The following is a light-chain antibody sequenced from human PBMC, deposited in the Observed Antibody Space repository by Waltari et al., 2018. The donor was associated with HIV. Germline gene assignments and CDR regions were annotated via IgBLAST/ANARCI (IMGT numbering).Light chain of an antibody. CDR3: SSYTTSSTWV. J-gene: IGLJ3*02. CDR1: SSDVGGYNY. Sequence: QSALTQPVSVSGSPGQSITISCTGTSSDVGGYNYVSWYQQHPGKAPKLMIYDVSNRPSGVSYRFSGSKPGNTASLTISGLQAEDEADYYCSSYTTSSTWVFGGGTKLTVL. V-gene: IGLV2-14*01. CDR2: DVS.